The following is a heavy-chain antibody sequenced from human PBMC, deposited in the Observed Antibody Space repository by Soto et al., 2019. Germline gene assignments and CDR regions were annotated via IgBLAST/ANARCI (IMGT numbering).Heavy chain of an antibody. D-gene: IGHD2-2*01. V-gene: IGHV1-18*01. CDR1: GYTFTSYG. CDR3: ERRCSSTRRLAL. Sequence: QVQLVQSGAEVKKPGASVKVSCKASGYTFTSYGICWVRQAPGQGLEWMGWISGYNGNTNYAQNLQGRVTMTTDTSTSTVYMELRSLRSYDTAVDYCERRCSSTRRLALWGGGTVFIVSS. J-gene: IGHJ2*01. CDR2: ISGYNGNT.